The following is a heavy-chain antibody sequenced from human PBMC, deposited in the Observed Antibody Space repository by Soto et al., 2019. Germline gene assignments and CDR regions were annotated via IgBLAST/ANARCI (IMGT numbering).Heavy chain of an antibody. CDR2: ISYDGSNK. J-gene: IGHJ6*01. Sequence: QVQLVESGGGVVQPGRSLRLSCAASGFTFSSYAMHWVRQAPGKGLEWVAVISYDGSNKYYADSVKGRFTISRDNSKNTLYLQMNSLRAEDTAVYYCARDFFGAVDTAIYYYYYGMDVW. D-gene: IGHD5-18*01. V-gene: IGHV3-30-3*01. CDR3: ARDFFGAVDTAIYYYYYGMDV. CDR1: GFTFSSYA.